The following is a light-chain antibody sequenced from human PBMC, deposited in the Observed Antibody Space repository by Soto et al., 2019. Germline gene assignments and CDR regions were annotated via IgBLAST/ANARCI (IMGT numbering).Light chain of an antibody. CDR1: HNIGRF. CDR2: GTS. Sequence: DIQMTQSPSSLYASVGDRVTMTWRASHNIGRFLNWYQQKGGNAPKLLIYGTSNLASGVPLRFRGGGSGTDFTLTISTLQPEDFATYYCQQSFNTPLTFGQGTKVDIK. V-gene: IGKV1-39*01. J-gene: IGKJ1*01. CDR3: QQSFNTPLT.